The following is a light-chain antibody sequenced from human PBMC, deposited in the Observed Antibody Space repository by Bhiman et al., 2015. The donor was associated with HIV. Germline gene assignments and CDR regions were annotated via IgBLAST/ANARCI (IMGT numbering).Light chain of an antibody. V-gene: IGLV2-14*03. J-gene: IGLJ3*02. CDR2: DVS. Sequence: QSALTQPASVSGSPGQSITISCTGTSSDVGGYNYVSWYQQHPGKAPKLMIYDVSYRPSGVSNRFSGSKSGNTASLIISGLQAEDEADYYCCAYTGTSALWVFGGGTKLTVL. CDR3: CAYTGTSALWV. CDR1: SSDVGGYNY.